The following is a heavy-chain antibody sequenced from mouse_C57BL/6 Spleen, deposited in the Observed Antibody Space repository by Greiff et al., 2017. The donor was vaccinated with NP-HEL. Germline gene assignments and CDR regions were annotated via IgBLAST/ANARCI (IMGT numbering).Heavy chain of an antibody. D-gene: IGHD2-3*01. J-gene: IGHJ3*01. CDR3: ARGVGYYGGFAY. CDR2: ISDGGSYT. V-gene: IGHV5-4*01. Sequence: EVQLVESGGGLVKPGGSLKLSCAASGFTFSSYAMSWVRQTPEKRLEWVATISDGGSYTYYPDNVKGRFTISRDNAKNNLYLHMIHLKSEDTAMYYCARGVGYYGGFAYWGQGTLVTVSA. CDR1: GFTFSSYA.